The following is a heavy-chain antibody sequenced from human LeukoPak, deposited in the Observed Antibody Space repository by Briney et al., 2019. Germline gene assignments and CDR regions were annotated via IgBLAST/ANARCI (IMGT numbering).Heavy chain of an antibody. Sequence: PGGSLRLSCAASGFTFSSYGMHWVRQAPGRGWSGWEVISYDGSNKYYADSVKGRFTISRDNSKNTLYLQMNSLRAEDTAVYYCAKDVGIAAAGPFDYWGQGTLVTVSS. CDR3: AKDVGIAAAGPFDY. D-gene: IGHD6-13*01. V-gene: IGHV3-30*18. CDR1: GFTFSSYG. J-gene: IGHJ4*02. CDR2: ISYDGSNK.